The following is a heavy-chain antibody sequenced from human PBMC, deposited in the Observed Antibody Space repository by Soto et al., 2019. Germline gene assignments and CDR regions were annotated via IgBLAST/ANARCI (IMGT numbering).Heavy chain of an antibody. J-gene: IGHJ4*02. Sequence: PVGSLRLSCAASGFTFSSYEMNWVRQAPGKGLEWVSYITSSATTIYYADSVKGRFTISRDNAKDSLYLQMNTLRAEDTAVYYCARLNTLGLDYWGQGTLVTVSS. CDR3: ARLNTLGLDY. D-gene: IGHD1-26*01. CDR1: GFTFSSYE. V-gene: IGHV3-48*03. CDR2: ITSSATTI.